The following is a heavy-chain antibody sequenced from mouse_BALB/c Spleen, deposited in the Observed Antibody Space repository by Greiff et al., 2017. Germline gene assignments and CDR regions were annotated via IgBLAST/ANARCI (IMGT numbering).Heavy chain of an antibody. CDR1: GFTFSSFG. CDR3: ARSPLLRYPYWYFDV. J-gene: IGHJ1*01. Sequence: EVKLVESGGGLVQPGGSRKLSCAASGFTFSSFGMHWVRQAPEKGLEWVAYISSGSSTIYYADTVKGRFTISRDNPKSTLFLQMTSLRSEDTAMYYCARSPLLRYPYWYFDVWGAGTTVTVSS. V-gene: IGHV5-17*02. D-gene: IGHD1-1*01. CDR2: ISSGSSTI.